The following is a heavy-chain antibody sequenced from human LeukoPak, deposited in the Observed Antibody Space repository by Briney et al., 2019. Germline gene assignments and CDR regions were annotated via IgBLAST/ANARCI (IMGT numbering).Heavy chain of an antibody. J-gene: IGHJ6*03. CDR1: GGSISSYY. Sequence: PSETLSLTCTVSGGSISSYYWSWIRQPAGKGLEWIGRIYTSGSTNYNPSLKSRVTMSVDTSKNQFSLKLSSVTAADTAVYYCARDNVDIVATIEYYYYYMDVWGKGTTVTISS. CDR2: IYTSGST. V-gene: IGHV4-4*07. D-gene: IGHD5-12*01. CDR3: ARDNVDIVATIEYYYYYMDV.